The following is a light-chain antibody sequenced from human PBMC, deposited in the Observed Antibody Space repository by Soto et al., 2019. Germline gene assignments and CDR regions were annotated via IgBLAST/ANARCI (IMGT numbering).Light chain of an antibody. J-gene: IGLJ2*01. Sequence: QSVLTQPPSVSGAPGQRVTISCTGSSSNIGAGYDVHWYQQLPGTAPKLLIYGNSNRPSGVPDQFSGSKSGTSASLAITGLQAEDEADYYCQSYDGSLSGSVFGGGTKLTVL. CDR2: GNS. CDR1: SSNIGAGYD. V-gene: IGLV1-40*01. CDR3: QSYDGSLSGSV.